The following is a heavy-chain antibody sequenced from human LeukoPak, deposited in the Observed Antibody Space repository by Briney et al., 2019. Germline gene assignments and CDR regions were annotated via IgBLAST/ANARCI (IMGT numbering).Heavy chain of an antibody. Sequence: SGGSLRLSCAASGFTFSTYAMHCVRQGPGKGLEWVAVISYDGSNKYYADSVKGRFTISRDNSKNTLYLQMSSLSAEDTAVYYCARTTTPHYYGSGSYALGYWGQGTLVTVPS. V-gene: IGHV3-30-3*01. CDR2: ISYDGSNK. CDR1: GFTFSTYA. D-gene: IGHD3-10*01. CDR3: ARTTTPHYYGSGSYALGY. J-gene: IGHJ4*02.